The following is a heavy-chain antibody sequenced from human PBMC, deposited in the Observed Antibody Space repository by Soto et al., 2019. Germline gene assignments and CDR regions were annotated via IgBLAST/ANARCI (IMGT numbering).Heavy chain of an antibody. CDR2: ISAYNGNT. V-gene: IGHV1-18*01. Sequence: QVQLVQSGAEVKKPGASVKVSCKASGYTFTSYGISWVRQAPGQGLEWMGWISAYNGNTNYAQKLQGRVTMTTDTSTSTAYMELRSLRSDDTAVYYCARDRSSYYDFWSGYYYAPDGFAYWGQGTLVTVSS. J-gene: IGHJ4*02. D-gene: IGHD3-3*01. CDR1: GYTFTSYG. CDR3: ARDRSSYYDFWSGYYYAPDGFAY.